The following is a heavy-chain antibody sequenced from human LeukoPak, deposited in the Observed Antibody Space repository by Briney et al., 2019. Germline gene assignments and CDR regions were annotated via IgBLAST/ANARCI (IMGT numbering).Heavy chain of an antibody. CDR1: GFTFSSYS. D-gene: IGHD2-15*01. Sequence: NPGGSLRLSCAASGFTFSSYSMNWIRQARGKGLEWVSSISSSSSYIYYADSVKGRFTISRDNAKNSLYLQMNSLRAEDTAVYYCARDRAAPMHNYGMDVWGQGTTVTVSS. V-gene: IGHV3-21*01. CDR2: ISSSSSYI. CDR3: ARDRAAPMHNYGMDV. J-gene: IGHJ6*02.